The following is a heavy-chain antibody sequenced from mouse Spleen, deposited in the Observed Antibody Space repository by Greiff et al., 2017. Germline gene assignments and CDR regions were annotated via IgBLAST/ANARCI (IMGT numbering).Heavy chain of an antibody. CDR2: ILPGSGST. V-gene: IGHV1-9*01. Sequence: VQLQQSGAELMKPGASVKLSCKATGYTFTGYWIEWVKQRPGHGLEWIGEILPGSGSTNYNEKFKGKATFTADTSSNTAYMQLSSLTTEDSAIYYCARAKGIYYGNYGDYFDYWGQGTTLTVSS. D-gene: IGHD2-1*01. CDR3: ARAKGIYYGNYGDYFDY. CDR1: GYTFTGYW. J-gene: IGHJ2*01.